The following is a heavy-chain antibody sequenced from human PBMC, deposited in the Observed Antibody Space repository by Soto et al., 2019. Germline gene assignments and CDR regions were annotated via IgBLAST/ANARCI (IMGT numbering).Heavy chain of an antibody. Sequence: SETLSLTCAVYGGSFSGYYWSWIRQPPGKGLEWIGEINHSGSTNYNPSLKSRVTISVDTSKNQFSLKLSSVTAADTAVYYCARIRYQLPSSVLWLDPWGQGTPVTLSS. J-gene: IGHJ5*02. CDR2: INHSGST. CDR1: GGSFSGYY. CDR3: ARIRYQLPSSVLWLDP. D-gene: IGHD3-16*01. V-gene: IGHV4-34*01.